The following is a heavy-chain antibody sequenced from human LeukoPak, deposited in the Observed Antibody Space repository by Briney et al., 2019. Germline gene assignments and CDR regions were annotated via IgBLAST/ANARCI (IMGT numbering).Heavy chain of an antibody. Sequence: SGTLSLTCAVSGGSISSSNWWSWVRQPPGKGLEWIGRIYTSGSTNYNPSLKSRVTISVDTSKNQFSLKLSSVTAADTAVYYCARDLGFHFDYWGQGTLVTVSS. D-gene: IGHD3-16*01. CDR2: IYTSGST. V-gene: IGHV4-4*02. J-gene: IGHJ4*02. CDR1: GGSISSSNW. CDR3: ARDLGFHFDY.